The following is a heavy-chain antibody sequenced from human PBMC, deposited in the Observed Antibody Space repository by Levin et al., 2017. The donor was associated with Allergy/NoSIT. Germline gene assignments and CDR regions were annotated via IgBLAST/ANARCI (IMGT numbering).Heavy chain of an antibody. Sequence: GESLKISCAASGFTFSSYSMNWVRQAPGKGLEWVSSISSSSSYIYYADSVKGRFTISRDNAKNSLYLQMNSLRAEDTAVYYCARDPLYSSSSRYYYYYGMDVWGQGTTVTVSS. CDR2: ISSSSSYI. CDR1: GFTFSSYS. J-gene: IGHJ6*02. CDR3: ARDPLYSSSSRYYYYYGMDV. V-gene: IGHV3-21*01. D-gene: IGHD6-6*01.